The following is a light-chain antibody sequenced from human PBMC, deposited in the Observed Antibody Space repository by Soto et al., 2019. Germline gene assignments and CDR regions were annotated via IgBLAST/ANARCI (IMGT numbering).Light chain of an antibody. V-gene: IGKV1-33*01. J-gene: IGKJ3*01. Sequence: DIQMTQSPSSLSASVGDRVTITCQASQDISNYLNWYQQKPGKAPKLLIYDASNLETGVQSRFSGRGSGTDFTFTISSLQPEDIATYYWQQDDNLPTFGPGTKVDIK. CDR1: QDISNY. CDR3: QQDDNLPT. CDR2: DAS.